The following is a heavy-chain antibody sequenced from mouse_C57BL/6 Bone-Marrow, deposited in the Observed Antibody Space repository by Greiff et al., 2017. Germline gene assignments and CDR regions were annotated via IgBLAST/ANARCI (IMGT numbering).Heavy chain of an antibody. V-gene: IGHV1-76*01. CDR2: IYPGSGNT. D-gene: IGHD1-1*01. CDR3: ALVVARYFDV. Sequence: VQLQQSGAELVRPGASVKLSCKASGYTFTDYYINWVKQRPGQGLEWIARIYPGSGNTYYNEKFKGKATLTAEKSSSTAYMQLSSLTSEDSAVYFCALVVARYFDVWGTGTTVTVSS. CDR1: GYTFTDYY. J-gene: IGHJ1*03.